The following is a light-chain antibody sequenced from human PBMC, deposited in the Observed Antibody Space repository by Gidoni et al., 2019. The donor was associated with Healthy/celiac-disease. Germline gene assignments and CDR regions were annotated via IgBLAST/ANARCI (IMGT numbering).Light chain of an antibody. CDR2: DAS. Sequence: EIVLTQSPATLSLAPGQRATPSCRASQGVSSYLAWYLQKPGQAPRLLIYDASNRATGIPARFSGSGSGTDFTLTISSLEPEDFAVYYGQQRSNWPPYTFGQGTKLEIK. CDR3: QQRSNWPPYT. CDR1: QGVSSY. V-gene: IGKV3-11*01. J-gene: IGKJ2*01.